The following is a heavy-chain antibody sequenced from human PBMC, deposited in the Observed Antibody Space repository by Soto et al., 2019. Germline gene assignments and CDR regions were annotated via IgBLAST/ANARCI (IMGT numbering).Heavy chain of an antibody. Sequence: SVKVSCKASGGTFSSYTISWVRQAPGQGLEWMGRIIPILGIANYAQKFQGRVTITADKSTSTAYMELSSLRSEDTAVYYCARDSGYGIFDYWGQGTLVTVSS. CDR1: GGTFSSYT. D-gene: IGHD5-12*01. V-gene: IGHV1-69*02. J-gene: IGHJ4*02. CDR2: IIPILGIA. CDR3: ARDSGYGIFDY.